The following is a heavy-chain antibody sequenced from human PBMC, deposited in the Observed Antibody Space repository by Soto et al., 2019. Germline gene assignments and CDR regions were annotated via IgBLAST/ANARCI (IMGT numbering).Heavy chain of an antibody. CDR3: AKVLRMIVADSFDI. Sequence: QVQLVESGGGVVQPGRSLRLSCAASGFTFNNYDMHWVRQSPGKGLEWVAVTSYDGSNKYYADSVKGRFTISRDNSKNTLSLQMNSLRAEDTAVYYCAKVLRMIVADSFDIWGQGTMVTVSS. CDR1: GFTFNNYD. J-gene: IGHJ3*02. CDR2: TSYDGSNK. D-gene: IGHD3-22*01. V-gene: IGHV3-30*18.